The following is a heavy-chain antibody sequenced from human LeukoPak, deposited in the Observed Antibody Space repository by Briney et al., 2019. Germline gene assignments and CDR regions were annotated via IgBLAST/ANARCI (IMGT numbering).Heavy chain of an antibody. CDR1: GFTFNTYA. D-gene: IGHD3-10*01. Sequence: GGSLRLSCAASGFTFNTYAMSWVRQAPGKGLEWVSLIIGSGNSIHYADSVKGRFTISRDNFKNTVFLQLNSLRPEDTAVYYCARDLWFGELLYYYFDYWGQGTLVTVSS. J-gene: IGHJ4*02. V-gene: IGHV3-23*01. CDR3: ARDLWFGELLYYYFDY. CDR2: IIGSGNSI.